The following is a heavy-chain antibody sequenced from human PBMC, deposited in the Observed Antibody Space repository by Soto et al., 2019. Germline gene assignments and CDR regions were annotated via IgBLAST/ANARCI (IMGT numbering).Heavy chain of an antibody. CDR2: ISAYNGNT. J-gene: IGHJ6*02. Sequence: AASVKVSCKASGYTFTSYGISWVRQAPGQGLEWMGWISAYNGNTNYAQKLQGRVTMTTDTSTSTAYMELRSLRSDDTAVYYCARDRAVAGTGGYYYYGMDVWGQGTTVTVSS. CDR1: GYTFTSYG. D-gene: IGHD6-19*01. CDR3: ARDRAVAGTGGYYYYGMDV. V-gene: IGHV1-18*01.